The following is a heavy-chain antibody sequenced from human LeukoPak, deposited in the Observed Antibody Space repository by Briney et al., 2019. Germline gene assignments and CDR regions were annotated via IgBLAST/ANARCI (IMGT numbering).Heavy chain of an antibody. V-gene: IGHV4-59*01. J-gene: IGHJ4*02. CDR2: IYYSGST. CDR1: GGSISSYY. Sequence: SETLSLTCTVSGGSISSYYWSWIRQPPGKGLEWIGYIYYSGSTNYNPSLKSRVTISVDTSKNQFSLKLSSVTAADTAVYYCARGDYDTLTGYYPPDYWGQGTLVTVSS. CDR3: ARGDYDTLTGYYPPDY. D-gene: IGHD3-9*01.